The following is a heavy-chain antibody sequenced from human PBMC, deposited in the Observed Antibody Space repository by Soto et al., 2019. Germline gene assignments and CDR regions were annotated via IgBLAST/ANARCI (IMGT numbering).Heavy chain of an antibody. CDR2: IGRSGGST. D-gene: IGHD2-8*01. Sequence: GGSLRLSCAASGFTFSNYWMNWVRQAPGKGLEWVSGIGRSGGSTNYADSVKGRFTISRDNSKNTLYLQMNSLRAEDTAVYYCAKDNAGDPWVVDYWGQGTLVTVSS. J-gene: IGHJ4*02. V-gene: IGHV3-23*01. CDR1: GFTFSNYW. CDR3: AKDNAGDPWVVDY.